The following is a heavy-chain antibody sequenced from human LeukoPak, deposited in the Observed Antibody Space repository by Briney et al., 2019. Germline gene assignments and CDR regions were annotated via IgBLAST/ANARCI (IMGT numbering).Heavy chain of an antibody. CDR3: AKDRDYYDSSGYYPPFDY. CDR2: ISGSGGST. CDR1: GFTFSSYA. Sequence: PGGSLRLSCAASGFTFSSYAMSWVRQAPGKGLEWVSAISGSGGSTYYADSVKGRFTISRDNSKNTLYLQMNSLRAEDTAVYYCAKDRDYYDSSGYYPPFDYWGQGTLVTVSS. J-gene: IGHJ4*02. V-gene: IGHV3-23*01. D-gene: IGHD3-22*01.